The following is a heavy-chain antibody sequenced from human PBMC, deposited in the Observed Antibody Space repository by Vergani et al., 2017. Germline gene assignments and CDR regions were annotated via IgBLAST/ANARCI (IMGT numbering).Heavy chain of an antibody. V-gene: IGHV4-34*01. Sequence: QVQLQQWGAGLLKPSETLSLTCAVYGGSFSGYYWSWIRQPPGKGLEWIGENNHSGSTNYNPSLKSRVTISVDTSKNQFSLKLSSVTAADTAVYYCANRDPLEGAAAGTWWFDPWGQRTLVTVSS. J-gene: IGHJ5*02. CDR2: NNHSGST. D-gene: IGHD6-13*01. CDR3: ANRDPLEGAAAGTWWFDP. CDR1: GGSFSGYY.